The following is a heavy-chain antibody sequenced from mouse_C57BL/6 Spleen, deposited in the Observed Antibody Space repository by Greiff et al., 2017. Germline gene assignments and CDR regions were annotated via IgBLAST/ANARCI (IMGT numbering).Heavy chain of an antibody. CDR2: ISSGSSTI. D-gene: IGHD1-1*02. CDR3: ARDRWATNYFDS. V-gene: IGHV5-17*01. J-gene: IGHJ2*01. Sequence: EVMLVESGGGLVKPGGSLKLSCAASGFTFSDYGMHWVRQAPEKGLEWVAYISSGSSTIYYADTVKGRFTISRDNAKNTLFLQMTSLRSEDTAMYYCARDRWATNYFDSWGQGTTLTVSS. CDR1: GFTFSDYG.